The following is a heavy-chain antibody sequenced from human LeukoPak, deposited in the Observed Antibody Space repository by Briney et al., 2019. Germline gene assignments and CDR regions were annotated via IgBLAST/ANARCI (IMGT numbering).Heavy chain of an antibody. J-gene: IGHJ4*02. D-gene: IGHD6-19*01. V-gene: IGHV4-39*07. CDR1: GGSISSSSYY. CDR3: ARVYSSGWYQIDY. CDR2: IYYSGST. Sequence: PSETLSLTCTVSGGSISSSSYYWGWIRQPPGKGLEWIGSIYYSGSTYYNPSLKSRVTISVDTSKNQFSLKLSSVTAADTAVYYCARVYSSGWYQIDYWGQGTLVTVSS.